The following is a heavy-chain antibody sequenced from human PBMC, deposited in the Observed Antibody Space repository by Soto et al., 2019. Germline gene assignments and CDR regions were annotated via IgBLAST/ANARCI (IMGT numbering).Heavy chain of an antibody. D-gene: IGHD6-19*01. V-gene: IGHV3-23*01. CDR3: AKDSQRRCSGWYDAFDI. CDR2: ISGSGGST. CDR1: GFTFSSYA. J-gene: IGHJ3*02. Sequence: EVQLLESGGGLVQPGGSLRLSCAASGFTFSSYAMSWVRQAPGKGLEWVSAISGSGGSTYYADSVKGRFTISRDNSKNTLYLQMNSLRAEDTAVYYCAKDSQRRCSGWYDAFDIWGQGTMVTVSS.